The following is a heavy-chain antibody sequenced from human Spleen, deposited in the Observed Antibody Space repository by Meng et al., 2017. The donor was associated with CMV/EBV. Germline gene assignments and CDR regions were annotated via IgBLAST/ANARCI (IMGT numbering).Heavy chain of an antibody. CDR1: GFTFSSYA. Sequence: SVAASGFTFSSYAMHCVRQAPGKGLEWVAVISYDGSNKYYADSVKGRFTISRDNSKNTLYLQMNSLRAEDTAVYYCARGLGGYPLMDWGQGTLVTVSS. CDR2: ISYDGSNK. CDR3: ARGLGGYPLMD. J-gene: IGHJ4*02. V-gene: IGHV3-30-3*01. D-gene: IGHD3-16*01.